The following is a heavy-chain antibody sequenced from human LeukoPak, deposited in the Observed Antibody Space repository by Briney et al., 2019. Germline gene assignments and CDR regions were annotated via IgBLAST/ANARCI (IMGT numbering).Heavy chain of an antibody. D-gene: IGHD3-22*01. V-gene: IGHV4-31*03. CDR3: ARVPDSSGYYSAAFDI. CDR2: IYYSGNT. J-gene: IGHJ3*02. CDR1: GGSISSGSYY. Sequence: SETLSLTCTVSGGSISSGSYYWRWIRLLPGKGLEWIGYIYYSGNTYYNPSLKTRVTISLDTSKNQFSLKLTSVTAADTAVYYCARVPDSSGYYSAAFDIWGHGTMVTVSS.